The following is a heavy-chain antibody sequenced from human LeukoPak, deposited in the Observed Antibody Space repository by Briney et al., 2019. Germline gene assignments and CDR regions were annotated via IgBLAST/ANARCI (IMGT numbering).Heavy chain of an antibody. D-gene: IGHD2-15*01. CDR3: ARELPANY. V-gene: IGHV3-21*01. Sequence: PGGSQRLSCAASGFKFSDHYIDWVRQAPGKGLEWVSSISSSSSYIYYADSVKGRFTISRDNAKNSLYLQMNSLRAEDTAVYYCARELPANYWGQGTLVTVSS. CDR2: ISSSSSYI. J-gene: IGHJ4*02. CDR1: GFKFSDHY.